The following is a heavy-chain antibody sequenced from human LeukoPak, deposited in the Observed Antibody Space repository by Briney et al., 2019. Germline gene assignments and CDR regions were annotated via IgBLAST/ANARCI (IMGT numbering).Heavy chain of an antibody. CDR2: ISYSGST. Sequence: SENLSLTCTVSAGSISNYYWSWIRQPPGKGLEWIGYISYSGSTNYNPSLKSRVTISVDTSKNQFSLKLSSVTAADTAVYYCARLGPAAGTSFDYWGQGTLVTVSS. CDR1: AGSISNYY. V-gene: IGHV4-59*08. CDR3: ARLGPAAGTSFDY. D-gene: IGHD6-13*01. J-gene: IGHJ4*02.